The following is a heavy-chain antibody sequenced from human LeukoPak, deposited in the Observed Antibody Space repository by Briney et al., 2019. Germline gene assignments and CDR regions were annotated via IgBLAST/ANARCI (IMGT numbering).Heavy chain of an antibody. Sequence: SGGSLRLSCAASGFTFSSYWMSWVRQAPGKGLEWVANIKQDGSEKYYVDSVKGRFTISRDNAKNSLYLQMNSLRAEDTAVYYCARDRSCSSTSCYLGSTDAFDIWGQGTMVTVPS. CDR2: IKQDGSEK. CDR3: ARDRSCSSTSCYLGSTDAFDI. V-gene: IGHV3-7*01. D-gene: IGHD2-2*01. J-gene: IGHJ3*02. CDR1: GFTFSSYW.